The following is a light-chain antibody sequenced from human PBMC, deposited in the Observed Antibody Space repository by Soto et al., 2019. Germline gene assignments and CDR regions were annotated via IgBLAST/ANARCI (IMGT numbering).Light chain of an antibody. CDR1: QSVLYSPNNKNY. V-gene: IGKV4-1*01. CDR3: QQYYGTPHT. J-gene: IGKJ2*01. CDR2: WAS. Sequence: DIVMTQSPDSLAVSLGERATINCKSSQSVLYSPNNKNYLAWYQQKPGHPPKLLIYWASSRESGVPDRFSGSGFGTDFALTISSLQAVDVAVYYCQQYYGTPHTFGQGTKLEIK.